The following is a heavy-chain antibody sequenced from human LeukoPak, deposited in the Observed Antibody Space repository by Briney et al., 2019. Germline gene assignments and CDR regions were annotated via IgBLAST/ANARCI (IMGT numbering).Heavy chain of an antibody. Sequence: SETLSLTCAVYGGSFSGYYWSWFRQPPGKGLEWIGYIYHSGSTDYNPSLKSQVTISIDTSKNQFSLKLSSVTAADTAVYYCARTFNWFDPWGQGTLVTVSS. V-gene: IGHV4-59*01. J-gene: IGHJ5*02. D-gene: IGHD3-16*01. CDR3: ARTFNWFDP. CDR1: GGSFSGYY. CDR2: IYHSGST.